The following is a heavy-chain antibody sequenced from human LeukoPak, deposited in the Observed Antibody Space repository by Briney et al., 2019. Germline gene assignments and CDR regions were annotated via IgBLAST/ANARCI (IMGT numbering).Heavy chain of an antibody. D-gene: IGHD2-21*02. V-gene: IGHV1-2*02. CDR1: GYTFTGYY. CDR3: ARGVVVPAPTFDY. CDR2: INPNSGGT. J-gene: IGHJ4*02. Sequence: ASVKVSCKASGYTFTGYYMHWVRQAPGQGLEWMGWINPNSGGTNYAQKFQGGVTMTRDTSISTAYMELSRLRSDDTAVYYCARGVVVPAPTFDYWGQGTLVTVSS.